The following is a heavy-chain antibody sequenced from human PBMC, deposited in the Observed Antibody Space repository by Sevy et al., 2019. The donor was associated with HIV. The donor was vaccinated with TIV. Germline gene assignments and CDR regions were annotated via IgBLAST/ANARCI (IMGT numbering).Heavy chain of an antibody. CDR1: GFTFSSYG. CDR3: AKEPGYSSGWYDGWYYYYGMDV. J-gene: IGHJ6*02. Sequence: GGSLRLSCAASGFTFSSYGMHWVRQAPGKGLEWVAFIRYDGSNKYYADSVKSRFTISRDNSKNTLYMQMNSRRAEDTAVYYCAKEPGYSSGWYDGWYYYYGMDVWGQGTTVTVSS. CDR2: IRYDGSNK. V-gene: IGHV3-30*02. D-gene: IGHD6-19*01.